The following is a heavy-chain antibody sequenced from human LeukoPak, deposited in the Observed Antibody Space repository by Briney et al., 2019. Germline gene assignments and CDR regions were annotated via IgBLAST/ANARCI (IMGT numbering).Heavy chain of an antibody. V-gene: IGHV4-61*01. CDR3: ARGGILEWLLPFDY. CDR2: IYYSGST. CDR1: GGSVSSDSYY. J-gene: IGHJ4*02. D-gene: IGHD3-3*01. Sequence: SETLSLTCTVSGGSVSSDSYYWSWIRQPPGKGLERIGYIYYSGSTNYNPSLKSRVTISVDTSKNQFSLKLSSVTAADTAVYYCARGGILEWLLPFDYWGQGTLVTVSS.